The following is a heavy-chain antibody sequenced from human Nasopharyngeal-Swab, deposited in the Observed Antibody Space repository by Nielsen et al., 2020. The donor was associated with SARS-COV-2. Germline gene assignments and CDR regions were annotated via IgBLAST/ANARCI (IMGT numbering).Heavy chain of an antibody. CDR3: ARDSGFFAGRYYMDV. Sequence: ASVKVSCKASGYTFTSYYMHWVRQAPEQGLEWMGIINPSGGSTSYAQKFQGRVTMTRDTSTSTVYMELSSLRSEDTAVYYCARDSGFFAGRYYMDVWGKGTTVTVSS. D-gene: IGHD1-26*01. CDR1: GYTFTSYY. J-gene: IGHJ6*03. CDR2: INPSGGST. V-gene: IGHV1-46*01.